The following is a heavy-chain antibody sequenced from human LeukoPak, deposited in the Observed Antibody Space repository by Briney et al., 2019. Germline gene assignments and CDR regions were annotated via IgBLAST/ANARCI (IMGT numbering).Heavy chain of an antibody. J-gene: IGHJ4*02. CDR2: MNPNSGNT. D-gene: IGHD6-19*01. CDR1: GYTFTSYD. Sequence: ASVKVSSKASGYTFTSYDINWVRQATGQGLEWMGWMNPNSGNTGCAQKFQGRVTMTRNTSISTAYMELSSLRSEDTAVYYCARGSKGGSSGWYLNPFDYWGQGTLVTVSS. CDR3: ARGSKGGSSGWYLNPFDY. V-gene: IGHV1-8*01.